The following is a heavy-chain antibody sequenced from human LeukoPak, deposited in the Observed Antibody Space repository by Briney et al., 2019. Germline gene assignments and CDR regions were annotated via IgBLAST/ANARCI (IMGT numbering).Heavy chain of an antibody. Sequence: ASVKVSCKASGYTFTSYGISWVRQAPGQGLEWMGWISAYNGNTNYAQKLQGRVTMTTDTSTSTAYMELRSLRSDDTAVYYCARRLPTHDYGDYEWLDPWGQGTLVTVSS. CDR1: GYTFTSYG. J-gene: IGHJ5*02. CDR3: ARRLPTHDYGDYEWLDP. D-gene: IGHD4-17*01. V-gene: IGHV1-18*01. CDR2: ISAYNGNT.